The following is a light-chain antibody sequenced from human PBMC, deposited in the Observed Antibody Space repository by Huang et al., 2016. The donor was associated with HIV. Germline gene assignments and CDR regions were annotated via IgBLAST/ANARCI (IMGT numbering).Light chain of an antibody. CDR3: MQGTHWPYT. Sequence: DVVMTQSPDSLPVTLGQPASISCRSSQSLVNSDGNPYLHWCHLRPGQSPRRLIYKVSDRDSGVPDRCSGGGSGTDFILVISRVEAEDAGLYFCMQGTHWPYTFGQGTKLEIK. CDR2: KVS. CDR1: QSLVNSDGNPY. J-gene: IGKJ2*01. V-gene: IGKV2-30*01.